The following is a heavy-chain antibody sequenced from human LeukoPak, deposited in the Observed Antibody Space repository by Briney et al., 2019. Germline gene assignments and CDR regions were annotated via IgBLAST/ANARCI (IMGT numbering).Heavy chain of an antibody. D-gene: IGHD6-19*01. CDR1: GGTFSSYA. Sequence: ASVKVSCKASGGTFSSYAISWVRQAPGQGLEWMGGIIPIFGTANYAQKFQGRVMITADESTSTAYMELSSLRSEDTAVYYCARDQWTGFDPWGQGTLVTVSS. V-gene: IGHV1-69*13. J-gene: IGHJ5*02. CDR2: IIPIFGTA. CDR3: ARDQWTGFDP.